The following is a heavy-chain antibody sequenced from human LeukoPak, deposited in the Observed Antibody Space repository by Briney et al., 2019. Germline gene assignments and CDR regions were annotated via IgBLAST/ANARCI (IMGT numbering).Heavy chain of an antibody. CDR2: INHSGST. Sequence: SETLSLTCAVCGGSFSGYYWSWIRQPPGKGLGWIGEINHSGSTNYNPSLKSRVTISVDTSKNQFSLKLSSVTAADTAVYYCARGLQWLVKYYFDYWGQGTLVTVSS. CDR1: GGSFSGYY. CDR3: ARGLQWLVKYYFDY. V-gene: IGHV4-34*01. D-gene: IGHD6-19*01. J-gene: IGHJ4*02.